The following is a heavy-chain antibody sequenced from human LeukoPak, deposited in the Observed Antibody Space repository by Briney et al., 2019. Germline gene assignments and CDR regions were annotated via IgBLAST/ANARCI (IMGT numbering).Heavy chain of an antibody. CDR3: ARVGSGSYFHYFDY. CDR2: ISYDGSNK. CDR1: GFTFSSYS. D-gene: IGHD1-26*01. Sequence: GGSLRLSCAASGFTFSSYSMNWVRQAPGKGLEWVAVISYDGSNKYYADSVKGRFTISRDNSKNTLYLQMNSLRAEDTAVYYCARVGSGSYFHYFDYWGQGTLVTVSS. V-gene: IGHV3-30*03. J-gene: IGHJ4*02.